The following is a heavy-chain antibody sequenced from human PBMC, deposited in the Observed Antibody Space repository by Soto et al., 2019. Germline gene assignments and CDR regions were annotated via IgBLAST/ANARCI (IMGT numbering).Heavy chain of an antibody. CDR1: GITISNYP. V-gene: IGHV3-23*01. D-gene: IGHD3-22*01. Sequence: EVQLLESGGGSVQAGGSLRLSCAASGITISNYPMSWVRQAPGKGLDWVSGISGSGDRTYYADSAKGRFTISKAISKNSLSLQLYSLGVEDTAVYFCVKDDGGYPSTAPHWGQGTLVTVSS. CDR2: ISGSGDRT. CDR3: VKDDGGYPSTAPH. J-gene: IGHJ4*02.